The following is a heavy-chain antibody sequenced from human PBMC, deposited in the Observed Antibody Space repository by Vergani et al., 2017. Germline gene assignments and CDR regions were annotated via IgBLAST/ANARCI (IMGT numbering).Heavy chain of an antibody. CDR2: ISGSGGST. D-gene: IGHD6-13*01. CDR1: GFTFSSYA. J-gene: IGHJ6*02. Sequence: EVQLLESGGGLVQPGGSLRLSCAASGFTFSSYAMSWVRQAPGKGLEWVSAISGSGGSTYYADSGKGRFTISRDNSKNTLYLQMNSLRAEDTAVYYCAKARQPSSSWFGLDYYYYGMDVWGQGTTVTVSS. CDR3: AKARQPSSSWFGLDYYYYGMDV. V-gene: IGHV3-23*01.